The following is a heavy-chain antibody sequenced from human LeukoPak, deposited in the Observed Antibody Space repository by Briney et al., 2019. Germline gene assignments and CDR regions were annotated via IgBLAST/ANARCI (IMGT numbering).Heavy chain of an antibody. V-gene: IGHV4-39*01. J-gene: IGHJ3*02. CDR2: IYYSGST. Sequence: PSETLSLTCTVSGGSISSSSYYWGWIRQPPGKGLEWIGSIYYSGSTYYNPSLKSRVTISVDTSKNQFSLKLSSVTAADTAVYYCARLLAVADPYSAFDIWGQGTMVTVPS. D-gene: IGHD6-19*01. CDR3: ARLLAVADPYSAFDI. CDR1: GGSISSSSYY.